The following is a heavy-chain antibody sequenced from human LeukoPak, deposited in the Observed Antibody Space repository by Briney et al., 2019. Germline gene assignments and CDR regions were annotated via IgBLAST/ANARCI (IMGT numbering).Heavy chain of an antibody. Sequence: SVKVSCKASGGTFSSYAISWVRQAPGQGLEWMGGIIPIFGTANYAQKFQGRVTITADESTSTAYMELSSLRSEDTAVYYYAITYYYDSSGYLGYWGQGTLVTVSS. CDR3: AITYYYDSSGYLGY. J-gene: IGHJ4*02. V-gene: IGHV1-69*13. CDR1: GGTFSSYA. D-gene: IGHD3-22*01. CDR2: IIPIFGTA.